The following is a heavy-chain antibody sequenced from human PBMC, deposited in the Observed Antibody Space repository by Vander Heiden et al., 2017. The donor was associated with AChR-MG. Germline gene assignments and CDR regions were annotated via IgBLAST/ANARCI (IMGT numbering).Heavy chain of an antibody. J-gene: IGHJ4*02. CDR1: GFTFSSYG. CDR2: ISYDGSNK. V-gene: IGHV3-30*18. D-gene: IGHD2-15*01. Sequence: QVQLVESGGGVVQPGRSLRLSCAASGFTFSSYGMHWVRQAPGKGLEWVAVISYDGSNKYYADSVKGRFTISRDNSKNTLYLQMNSLRAEDTAVYYCAKELLFEVAAPLDYWGQGTLVTVSS. CDR3: AKELLFEVAAPLDY.